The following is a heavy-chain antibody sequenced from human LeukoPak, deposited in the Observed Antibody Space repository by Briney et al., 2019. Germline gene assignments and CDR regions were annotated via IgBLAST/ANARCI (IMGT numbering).Heavy chain of an antibody. Sequence: GGSLRLSCAASGLTFSNYAMHWVRQAPGKGLDWISSIHGSGDTTYYADSVEGRFTVSRDNSKNTLYLQMNSLRPEDMAIYYCARNSAADYYFDYWGQGTLVTVPS. CDR1: GLTFSNYA. V-gene: IGHV3-23*01. J-gene: IGHJ4*02. D-gene: IGHD2-21*02. CDR2: IHGSGDTT. CDR3: ARNSAADYYFDY.